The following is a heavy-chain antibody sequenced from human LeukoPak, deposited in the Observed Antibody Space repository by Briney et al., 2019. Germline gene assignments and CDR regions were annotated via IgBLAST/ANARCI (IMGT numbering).Heavy chain of an antibody. CDR3: ARDLIHRSGEANY. J-gene: IGHJ4*02. Sequence: GGSLRLSCATSGFTFSDFYMSWIRQAPGKGLEWISYISSSGSSTNYADSVKGRFTISRDNDKNSLYLQMNSLRAEDTAVYYCARDLIHRSGEANYWGRGTLVTVSS. CDR1: GFTFSDFY. D-gene: IGHD3-22*01. CDR2: ISSSGSST. V-gene: IGHV3-11*05.